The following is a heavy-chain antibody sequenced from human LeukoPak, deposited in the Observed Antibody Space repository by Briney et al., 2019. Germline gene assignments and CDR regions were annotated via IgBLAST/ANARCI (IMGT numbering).Heavy chain of an antibody. CDR3: ARVGFHDSSGSYYFDY. D-gene: IGHD3-22*01. J-gene: IGHJ4*02. CDR1: GFTFSSYS. Sequence: GGSLRLSCAASGFTFSSYSMNWVRQAPGKGLEWVSSISSSSSYIYYADSVKGRFTISRDNAKNSLYLQMNSLRAEDTAVYYCARVGFHDSSGSYYFDYWGQGTLVTVSS. CDR2: ISSSSSYI. V-gene: IGHV3-21*01.